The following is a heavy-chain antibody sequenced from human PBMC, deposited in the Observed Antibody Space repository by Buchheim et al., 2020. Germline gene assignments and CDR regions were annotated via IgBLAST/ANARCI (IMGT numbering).Heavy chain of an antibody. J-gene: IGHJ6*02. CDR1: GYTFTSYY. CDR3: ARDYYDYVWGSYRYNYYYGMDV. V-gene: IGHV1-46*01. CDR2: INPSGGST. D-gene: IGHD3-16*02. Sequence: QVQLVQSGAEVKKPGASVKVSCKASGYTFTSYYMHWVRQAPGQGLEWMGIINPSGGSTSYAQKFQGRVTMTRDTYTSTVYMELSSLRSEDTAVYYCARDYYDYVWGSYRYNYYYGMDVWGQGTT.